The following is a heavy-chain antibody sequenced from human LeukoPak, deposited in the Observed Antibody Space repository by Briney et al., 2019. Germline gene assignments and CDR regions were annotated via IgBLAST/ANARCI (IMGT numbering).Heavy chain of an antibody. CDR3: ARGSHRAWEVLLD. J-gene: IGHJ4*02. Sequence: SETLSLTCAVYGGSFNYYWSWIGQPPGKGLEWIGDINQSGITNYDPSLKSRVTISIDTSKNQLSLKVTSVTAADTAVYYCARGSHRAWEVLLDWGQGTLVTVSS. V-gene: IGHV4-34*01. D-gene: IGHD3-10*01. CDR1: GGSFNYY. CDR2: INQSGIT.